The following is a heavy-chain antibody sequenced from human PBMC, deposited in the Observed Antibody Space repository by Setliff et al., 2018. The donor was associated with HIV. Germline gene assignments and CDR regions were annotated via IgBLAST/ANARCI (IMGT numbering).Heavy chain of an antibody. CDR1: GFTFSDRY. D-gene: IGHD2-2*01. Sequence: GGSLRLSCAASGFTFSDRYMSWIRQAPGKGLEWVSYISDGGTSINYADSVKGRFTISRENTKNSLYLQMNSLRSEDTAVYYCATAGGRGPGAHIDHWGQGTVVTVSS. CDR3: ATAGGRGPGAHIDH. J-gene: IGHJ4*02. CDR2: ISDGGTSI. V-gene: IGHV3-11*01.